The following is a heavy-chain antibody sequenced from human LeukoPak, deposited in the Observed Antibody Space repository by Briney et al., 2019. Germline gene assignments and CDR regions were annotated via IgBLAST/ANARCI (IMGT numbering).Heavy chain of an antibody. CDR1: GFTFSSYW. V-gene: IGHV3-7*01. J-gene: IGHJ4*02. CDR3: ARGIRTERVGALYYFDY. Sequence: PGGSLRLSCAASGFTFSSYWMSWVRQAPGKGLEWVANIKQDGSEKYYVDSVKGQFTISRDNAKNSLYLQMNSLRAEDTAVYYCARGIRTERVGALYYFDYWGQGTLVTVSS. D-gene: IGHD1-26*01. CDR2: IKQDGSEK.